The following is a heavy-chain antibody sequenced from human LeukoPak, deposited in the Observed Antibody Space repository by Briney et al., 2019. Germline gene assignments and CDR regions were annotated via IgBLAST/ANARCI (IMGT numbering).Heavy chain of an antibody. D-gene: IGHD2-15*01. CDR1: GFTFSSYW. CDR2: INSDGSST. Sequence: GGSLRLSCAASGFTFSSYWMHWVRQAPGKGLVWVSGINSDGSSTRYADSVKGRFTISRDNAKNTLYLQMNSLRAEDTAVYYCAKQLGYCSDGSCYFPYWGQGTLVTVSS. J-gene: IGHJ4*02. CDR3: AKQLGYCSDGSCYFPY. V-gene: IGHV3-74*01.